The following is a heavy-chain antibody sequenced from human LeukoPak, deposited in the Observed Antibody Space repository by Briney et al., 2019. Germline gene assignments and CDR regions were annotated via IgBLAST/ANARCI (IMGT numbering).Heavy chain of an antibody. J-gene: IGHJ6*03. CDR3: ARVVGDHGDYGGYYYYYYYMDV. Sequence: GASVKVSCKASGYAFTSYDINWVRQATGQGLEWMGWMNPNSGNTGYAQKFQGRVTMTRNTSISTAYMELSSLRSEDTAVYYCARVVGDHGDYGGYYYYYYYMDVWGKGTTVTVSS. CDR2: MNPNSGNT. D-gene: IGHD4-17*01. V-gene: IGHV1-8*01. CDR1: GYAFTSYD.